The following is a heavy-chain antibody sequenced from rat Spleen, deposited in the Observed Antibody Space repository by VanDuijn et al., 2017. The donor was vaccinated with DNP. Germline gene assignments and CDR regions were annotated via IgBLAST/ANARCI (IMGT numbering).Heavy chain of an antibody. D-gene: IGHD1-4*01. CDR1: GFSLTSYT. V-gene: IGHV2-6*01. CDR3: ALAGRGTMDA. Sequence: QVQLEESGPGLVQPSQTLSLTCTVSGFSLTSYTVSWVRQPPGEGLEWIAAMSSGGNTYYNSALKSRLSVSRDTSKSQVFLKMNSLQTEDTAMYFCALAGRGTMDAWGQGTSVTVSS. CDR2: MSSGGNT. J-gene: IGHJ4*01.